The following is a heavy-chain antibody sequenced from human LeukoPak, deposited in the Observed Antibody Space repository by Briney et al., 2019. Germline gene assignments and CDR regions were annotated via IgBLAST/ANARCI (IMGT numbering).Heavy chain of an antibody. CDR1: GFSLSTSGVG. J-gene: IGHJ4*02. CDR2: IYWNDDK. V-gene: IGHV2-5*01. D-gene: IGHD1-7*01. CDR3: ANRYNWNYDY. Sequence: SGPTLVNPTQTLTLTCTFSGFSLSTSGVGVGWVRQPPGKALEWLMVIYWNDDKRYSPSLKSRLTITKDTSKNQVVLTMTNMDHVDTATYYCANRYNWNYDYWGQGTLVTVSS.